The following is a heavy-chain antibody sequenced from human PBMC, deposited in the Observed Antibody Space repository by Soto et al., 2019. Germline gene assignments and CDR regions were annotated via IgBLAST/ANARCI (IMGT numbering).Heavy chain of an antibody. D-gene: IGHD4-17*01. V-gene: IGHV1-69*01. Sequence: QVQLVQSGAEVKKPGSSVKVSCKASGGTFSSYAISWVRQAPGQGLAWMGGIIPIFGTANYAQTFQGRVTLTEDESTSTAYMELSSLRPEDTAVYYCARDRDYGGTKDAFDIWGQGTMVSVSS. J-gene: IGHJ3*02. CDR1: GGTFSSYA. CDR2: IIPIFGTA. CDR3: ARDRDYGGTKDAFDI.